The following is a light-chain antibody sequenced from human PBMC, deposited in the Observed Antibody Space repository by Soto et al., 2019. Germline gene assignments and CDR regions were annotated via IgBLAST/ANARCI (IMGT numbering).Light chain of an antibody. J-gene: IGKJ4*01. Sequence: ETVLTQSPATLSLSPGERATLSCRASQSVSSYLAWYQQKPGQAPRLLIYDASNRATGIPARFSGSGSGTEFILTISSLQSEDFAVYYCQHYNNWLATFGGGTKVDIK. CDR2: DAS. CDR3: QHYNNWLAT. V-gene: IGKV3D-15*01. CDR1: QSVSSY.